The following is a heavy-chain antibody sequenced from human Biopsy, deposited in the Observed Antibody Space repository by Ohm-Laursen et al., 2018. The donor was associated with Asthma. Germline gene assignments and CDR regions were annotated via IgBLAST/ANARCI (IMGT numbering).Heavy chain of an antibody. D-gene: IGHD1-1*01. V-gene: IGHV3-30-3*01. J-gene: IGHJ3*02. CDR1: SFSFSAFA. CDR2: ISNDGTNR. Sequence: SLRLSCAASSFSFSAFAMHWVRQSPGKGLEWVAVISNDGTNRYYGDSVKGRFTMARDNSKNTLDLQMNSLREEDTAVYYCVRDGTDDAFDIWGQGTVVSVSS. CDR3: VRDGTDDAFDI.